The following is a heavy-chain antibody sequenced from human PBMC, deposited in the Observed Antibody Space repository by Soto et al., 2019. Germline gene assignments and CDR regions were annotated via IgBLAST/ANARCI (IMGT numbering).Heavy chain of an antibody. Sequence: SETLSLTCTVSGGSISSSSYYWGWIRQPPGKGLEWIGSIYYSGSTYYNPSLKRPVTISVDTSKNQFSLKLSSGTAADADVYYCARERSVWGVRRGAFDIWGHGTMVTVSS. CDR1: GGSISSSSYY. CDR2: IYYSGST. V-gene: IGHV4-39*07. CDR3: ARERSVWGVRRGAFDI. J-gene: IGHJ3*02. D-gene: IGHD3-10*01.